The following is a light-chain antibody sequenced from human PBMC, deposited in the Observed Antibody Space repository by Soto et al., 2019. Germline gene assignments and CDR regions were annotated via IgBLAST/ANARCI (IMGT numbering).Light chain of an antibody. CDR1: SSDVGGYNY. V-gene: IGLV2-8*01. J-gene: IGLJ2*01. Sequence: QSVLAQPPSASGSPGQSVTISCTGTSSDVGGYNYVSWYQQHPGKAPKLMIYEVSKRPSGVPDRFSGSKSGNTASLTVSGLQAEDEADYYCSSYAGSNNLVFGGGTKATV. CDR3: SSYAGSNNLV. CDR2: EVS.